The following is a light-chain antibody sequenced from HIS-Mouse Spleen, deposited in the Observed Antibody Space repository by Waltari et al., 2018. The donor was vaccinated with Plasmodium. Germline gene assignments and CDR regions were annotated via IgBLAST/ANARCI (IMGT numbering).Light chain of an antibody. CDR2: DVS. CDR3: CSYAGSYTWV. Sequence: QSALTQPRSVSGSPGQSVTIPCPGTSSDVGGYNYVSWYQQHPGKAPKLIIYDVSKRPSGFPDRFSGSKSGNTASLTISGLQAEDEADYYCCSYAGSYTWVFGGGTKLTVL. J-gene: IGLJ3*02. CDR1: SSDVGGYNY. V-gene: IGLV2-11*01.